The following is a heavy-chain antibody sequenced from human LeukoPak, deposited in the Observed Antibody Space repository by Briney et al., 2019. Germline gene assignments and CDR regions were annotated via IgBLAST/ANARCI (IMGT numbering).Heavy chain of an antibody. D-gene: IGHD2-21*01. J-gene: IGHJ6*03. V-gene: IGHV4-61*02. CDR1: GGSISSGSYY. Sequence: SQTLSLTCNVSGGSISSGSYYWSWIRQPAGKGLEWIGRIYTSGSTNYNPSLESRVTMSVDTSKNHFFLKLTSVTAADTAVYFCARGDYYYYYMDVWGKGTTVTVSS. CDR2: IYTSGST. CDR3: ARGDYYYYYMDV.